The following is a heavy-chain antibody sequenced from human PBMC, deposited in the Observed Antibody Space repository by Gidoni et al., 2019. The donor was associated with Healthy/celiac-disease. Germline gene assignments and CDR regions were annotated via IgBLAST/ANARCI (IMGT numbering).Heavy chain of an antibody. D-gene: IGHD3-3*01. Sequence: QAQLVQSGPEVKKPGSSVKVPCKASGRTFSSYAISWVRQAPGQGLEWMGGIIPIFGTANYAQKFQGRVTITADESTSTAYMELSSLRSEDTAVYYCAQAEGFWSGAYPSMDVWGQGTTVTVSS. V-gene: IGHV1-69*01. J-gene: IGHJ6*02. CDR3: AQAEGFWSGAYPSMDV. CDR1: GRTFSSYA. CDR2: IIPIFGTA.